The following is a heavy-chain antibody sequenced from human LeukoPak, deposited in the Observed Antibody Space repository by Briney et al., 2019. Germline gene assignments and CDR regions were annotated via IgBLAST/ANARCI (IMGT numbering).Heavy chain of an antibody. CDR1: GGSISNYY. CDR3: ARYSYGGYYFDY. D-gene: IGHD5-18*01. Sequence: SETLSLTCTVSGGSISNYYWSWIRQPPGKGLEWIGYVYSSGSTNYNPSLKSRVTISVDTSKNQFPLKLSSVTAADTAVYYCARYSYGGYYFDYWGQGTLVTVSS. J-gene: IGHJ4*02. CDR2: VYSSGST. V-gene: IGHV4-59*01.